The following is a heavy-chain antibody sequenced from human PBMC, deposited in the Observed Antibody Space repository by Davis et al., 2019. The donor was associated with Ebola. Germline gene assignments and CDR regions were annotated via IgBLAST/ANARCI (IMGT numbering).Heavy chain of an antibody. D-gene: IGHD1-1*01. J-gene: IGHJ5*02. CDR1: GGSFSEYM. V-gene: IGHV4-34*01. CDR3: AATAKTSITEAGLGYTYLDP. Sequence: MPSETLSLTCAVYGGSFSEYMWSRIRLPPGKGLEWIGKVSHGGVSDYNPSLTSRVTISVDTSKNQFSLRMNSVTAADTAVYYCAATAKTSITEAGLGYTYLDPWSQGTLVTVSS. CDR2: VSHGGVS.